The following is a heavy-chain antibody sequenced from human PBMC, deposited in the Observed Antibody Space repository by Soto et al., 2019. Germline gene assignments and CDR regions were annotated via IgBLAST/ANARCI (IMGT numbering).Heavy chain of an antibody. CDR3: ARDLDGLHDDTSGPFPRPG. V-gene: IGHV4-30-4*01. Sequence: SETLSLTCTVSGGSISSDDYYWSWIRQAPGRGLEWIGYIHSSGSIYYNPSLESRATMSIDTAGNQFSLKVSSVTVADTAVYYCARDLDGLHDDTSGPFPRPGWGQGTLVTVSS. CDR1: GGSISSDDYY. CDR2: IHSSGSI. J-gene: IGHJ1*01. D-gene: IGHD3-22*01.